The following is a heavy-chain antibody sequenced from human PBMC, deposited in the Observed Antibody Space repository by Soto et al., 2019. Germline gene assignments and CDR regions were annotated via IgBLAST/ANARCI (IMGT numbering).Heavy chain of an antibody. V-gene: IGHV4-30-4*01. CDR3: ARGGEYWYFDL. D-gene: IGHD3-16*01. J-gene: IGHJ2*01. Sequence: PSETLSLTCTVSGGSISSGDYFWGWIRQSSGKGLEYIGYIYHSGSTYYSPSLKSRLTISLDKSKNHFSLTLTSVTAADTAVYYCARGGEYWYFDLWGRGTLVTVSS. CDR2: IYHSGST. CDR1: GGSISSGDYF.